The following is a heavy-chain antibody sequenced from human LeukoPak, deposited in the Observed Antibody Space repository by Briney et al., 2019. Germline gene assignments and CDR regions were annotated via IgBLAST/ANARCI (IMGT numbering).Heavy chain of an antibody. J-gene: IGHJ5*01. V-gene: IGHV1-2*02. CDR1: GYTFTSYY. D-gene: IGHD3-16*02. CDR2: INPNSGGT. CDR3: ARGRVWGSYRYDS. Sequence: GASVKVSCKASGYTFTSYYMHWVRQAPGQGLEWMGWINPNSGGTNYAQKFQGRVTMTRDTSISTAYMELSRLRSDDTAVYYCARGRVWGSYRYDSWGQGTLVTVSS.